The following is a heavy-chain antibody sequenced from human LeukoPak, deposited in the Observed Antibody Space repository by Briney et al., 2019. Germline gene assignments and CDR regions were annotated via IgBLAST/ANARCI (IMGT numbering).Heavy chain of an antibody. CDR1: GFTFSSYG. CDR2: IWYDGSNK. D-gene: IGHD3-3*01. Sequence: PGRSLRLSCAASGFTFSSYGMHWVRQAPGKGLEGVAVIWYDGSNKYYADSVKGRFTISRDNSKNTLYLQMNSLRAEDTAVYYCARDPSSDFWSGYPDYWGQGNLGTVSS. V-gene: IGHV3-33*01. J-gene: IGHJ4*02. CDR3: ARDPSSDFWSGYPDY.